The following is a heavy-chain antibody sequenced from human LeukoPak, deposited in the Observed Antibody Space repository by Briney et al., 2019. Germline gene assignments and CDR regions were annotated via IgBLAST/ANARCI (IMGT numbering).Heavy chain of an antibody. Sequence: GRSLRLSCAASGFTFDDYAMHWVRQAPGKGLEWVSGISWNSGSIGYADSVKGRFTISRDNAKNSLYLQMNSLRAEDTALYYCAKDATYGDYPATGMDVWGQGTTVTVSS. D-gene: IGHD4-17*01. V-gene: IGHV3-9*01. CDR1: GFTFDDYA. CDR2: ISWNSGSI. J-gene: IGHJ6*02. CDR3: AKDATYGDYPATGMDV.